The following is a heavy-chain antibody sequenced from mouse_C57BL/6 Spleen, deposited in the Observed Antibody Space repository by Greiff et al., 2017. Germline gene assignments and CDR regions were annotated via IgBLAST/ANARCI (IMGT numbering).Heavy chain of an antibody. CDR1: GYTFTSYW. D-gene: IGHD2-5*01. CDR3: AQGAYYSNYGGVYFDY. CDR2: IDPSDSET. J-gene: IGHJ2*01. V-gene: IGHV1-52*01. Sequence: QVQLQQPGAELVRPGSSVKLSCKASGYTFTSYWMHWVKQRPIQGLEWIGNIDPSDSETHYNQKFKDKATLTVEKSSSPAYMQLSSLTSEDSAVYYCAQGAYYSNYGGVYFDYWGQGTTLTVSS.